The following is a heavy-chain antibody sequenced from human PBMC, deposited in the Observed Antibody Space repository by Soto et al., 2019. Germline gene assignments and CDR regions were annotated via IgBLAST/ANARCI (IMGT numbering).Heavy chain of an antibody. Sequence: SETLSLACTVSGGSFSSYYWSWIRQPPGKGLEWIGYIYYTGSTNYNPSLRSRVTISVDTSKNQFSLNLSSVTAADTAVYYCARHDDFDGGPCSTGRLFDSWGQRSLDTGSS. CDR3: ARHDDFDGGPCSTGRLFDS. J-gene: IGHJ5*01. D-gene: IGHD2-15*01. V-gene: IGHV4-59*08. CDR2: IYYTGST. CDR1: GGSFSSYY.